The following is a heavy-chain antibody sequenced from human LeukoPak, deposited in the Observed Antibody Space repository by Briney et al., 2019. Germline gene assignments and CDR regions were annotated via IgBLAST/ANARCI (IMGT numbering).Heavy chain of an antibody. D-gene: IGHD5-18*01. CDR2: INPSGGST. CDR1: GYTFTSYY. CDR3: ARCAMSGGSYGFDY. V-gene: IGHV1-46*01. J-gene: IGHJ4*02. Sequence: ALVTVSCTASGYTFTSYYMHWVRQAPGQGLEWMGIINPSGGSTSYAQKFQGRVTMTRDTSTSTVYMELSSLRSEDTAVYYCARCAMSGGSYGFDYWGQGTLVTVSS.